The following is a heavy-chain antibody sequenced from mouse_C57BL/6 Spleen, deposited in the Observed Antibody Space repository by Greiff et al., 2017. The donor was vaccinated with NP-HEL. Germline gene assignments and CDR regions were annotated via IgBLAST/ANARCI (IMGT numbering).Heavy chain of an antibody. D-gene: IGHD2-4*01. V-gene: IGHV3-6*01. J-gene: IGHJ1*03. CDR1: GYSITSGYY. Sequence: DVKLQESGPGLVKPSQSLSLTCSVTGYSITSGYYWNWIRQFPGNKLEWMGYISYDGSNNYNPSLKNRISITRDTSKNQFFLKLNSVTTEDTATYDCARETVYDYGGYFDVWGTGTTVTVSS. CDR3: ARETVYDYGGYFDV. CDR2: ISYDGSN.